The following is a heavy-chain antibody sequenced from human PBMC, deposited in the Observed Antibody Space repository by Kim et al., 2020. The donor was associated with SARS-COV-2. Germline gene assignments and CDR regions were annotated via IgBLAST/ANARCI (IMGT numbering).Heavy chain of an antibody. CDR3: AKDGDDYGGKGTWYYYYGMDV. CDR2: ISWNSGSI. CDR1: GFTFDDYA. V-gene: IGHV3-9*01. D-gene: IGHD4-17*01. J-gene: IGHJ6*02. Sequence: GGSLRLSCAASGFTFDDYAMHWVRQAPGKGLEWVSGISWNSGSIGYADSVKGRFTISRDNAKNSLYLQMNSLRAEDTALYYCAKDGDDYGGKGTWYYYYGMDVWGQGTTVTVSS.